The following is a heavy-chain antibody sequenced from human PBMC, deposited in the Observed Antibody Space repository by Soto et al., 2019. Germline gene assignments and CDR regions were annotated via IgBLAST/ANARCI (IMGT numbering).Heavy chain of an antibody. CDR1: GFTFDDYA. CDR3: AEGYNLVGVTNDYSAAFDI. Sequence: PGGSLRLSCAASGFTFDDYAMHWVRQVPGKGLEWVSGISWNSGDIGYADSVKGRFTISRDNAKNSLYLQMNSLRAEDTAFYYCAEGYNLVGVTNDYSAAFDIWGQGTMVNVSS. V-gene: IGHV3-9*01. J-gene: IGHJ3*02. D-gene: IGHD5-12*01. CDR2: ISWNSGDI.